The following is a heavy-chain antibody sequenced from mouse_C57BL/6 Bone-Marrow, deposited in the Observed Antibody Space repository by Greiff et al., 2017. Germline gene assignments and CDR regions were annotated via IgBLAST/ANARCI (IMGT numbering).Heavy chain of an antibody. CDR3: ARRGYYGSIFYWYFDV. CDR1: GFTFSSYG. D-gene: IGHD1-1*01. CDR2: ISSGGSYT. J-gene: IGHJ1*03. Sequence: EVKLVESGGDLVKPGGSLKLSCAASGFTFSSYGMSWVRQTPDKRLAWVATISSGGSYTYYPDSVKGRFTLSRDNAKNTLYLQMSSLKSEDTAMYYCARRGYYGSIFYWYFDVWGTGTTVTVSS. V-gene: IGHV5-6*02.